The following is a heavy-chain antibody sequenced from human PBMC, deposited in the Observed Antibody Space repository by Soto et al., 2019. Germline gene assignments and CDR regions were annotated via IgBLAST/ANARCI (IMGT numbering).Heavy chain of an antibody. CDR2: INEDGVTT. CDR3: TRGPRPSSSGTGAY. D-gene: IGHD1-26*01. CDR1: GFMFSMYW. V-gene: IGHV3-74*03. J-gene: IGHJ4*02. Sequence: AGGSLRLSCEASGFMFSMYWMHWVRQVPGKGPVWVSRINEDGVTTTYADSVKGRFTISRDNDKNTLYLPLASLRAEDTAMYYCTRGPRPSSSGTGAYWGPGTQVTVSS.